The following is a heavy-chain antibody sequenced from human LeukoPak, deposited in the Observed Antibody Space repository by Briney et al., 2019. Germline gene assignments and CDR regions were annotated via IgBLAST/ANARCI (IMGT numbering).Heavy chain of an antibody. CDR3: ATCLPPDGIVGATVDWFDP. D-gene: IGHD1-26*01. V-gene: IGHV1-24*01. CDR1: GYTLTEVA. J-gene: IGHJ5*02. CDR2: LDPEDGET. Sequence: ASVKVSCKVSGYTLTEVAMHWVRQAPGKGLEWMGGLDPEDGETVYARKFQGRVTMTEDTSTDTAYMELSSLSSEDTAVYYCATCLPPDGIVGATVDWFDPWAREPWSPSPQ.